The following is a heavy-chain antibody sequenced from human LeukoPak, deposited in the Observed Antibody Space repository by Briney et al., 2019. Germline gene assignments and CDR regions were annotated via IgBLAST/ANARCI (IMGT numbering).Heavy chain of an antibody. Sequence: PGGSLRLSCAASGFTFSSYAMSWVRQAPGKGLEWVSAISGSGGSTYYADSVKGRFTISRDNSKNTLYLQMNSLRAEDTAVYYCAKDPVEMATEPLPPHFDYWGQGTLVTASS. CDR3: AKDPVEMATEPLPPHFDY. J-gene: IGHJ4*02. D-gene: IGHD5-24*01. CDR1: GFTFSSYA. CDR2: ISGSGGST. V-gene: IGHV3-23*01.